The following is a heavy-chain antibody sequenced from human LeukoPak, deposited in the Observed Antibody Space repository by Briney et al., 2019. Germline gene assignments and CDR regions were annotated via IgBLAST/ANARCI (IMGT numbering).Heavy chain of an antibody. CDR3: ARWYSSGWAFDY. CDR1: GGSISSYY. CDR2: IYYSGST. J-gene: IGHJ4*02. Sequence: SETLSLTCTVSGGSISSYYWSWLRQPPGKGLEWIGYIYYSGSTNYNPSLKSRVTISVDTSKNQFSLKLSSVTAADTAVYYCARWYSSGWAFDYWGQGTLVTVSS. D-gene: IGHD6-19*01. V-gene: IGHV4-59*01.